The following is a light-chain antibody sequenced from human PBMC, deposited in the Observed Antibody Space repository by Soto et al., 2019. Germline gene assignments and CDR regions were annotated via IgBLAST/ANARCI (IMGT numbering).Light chain of an antibody. J-gene: IGKJ4*01. Sequence: DIQMTQSPSTLSSSVGDRVTITCRASQSISSCLEWYQQKPGQAPNLLIYDASSLESGVPSRFSGSGSGTEFTLTISSLQPDDFAIYYCQQYNSYPRTFGGGTKVEIK. CDR1: QSISSC. V-gene: IGKV1-5*01. CDR3: QQYNSYPRT. CDR2: DAS.